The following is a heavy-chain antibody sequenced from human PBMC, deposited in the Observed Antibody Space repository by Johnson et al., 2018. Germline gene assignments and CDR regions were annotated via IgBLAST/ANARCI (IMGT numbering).Heavy chain of an antibody. V-gene: IGHV1-46*01. CDR1: GYTFTSYS. D-gene: IGHD3-3*01. CDR3: AKDPGTYYDFWSGYSNPYGMDV. Sequence: QVQLVQSGAEVKKPGASVKVSCQASGYTFTSYSMHWVRQAPGQGLEWMGIINPTGGSTTYAQKFQGRVTMTRDTSTSTVYMELSSLRSDDTAVYYCAKDPGTYYDFWSGYSNPYGMDVWGQGTTVTVSS. CDR2: INPTGGST. J-gene: IGHJ6*02.